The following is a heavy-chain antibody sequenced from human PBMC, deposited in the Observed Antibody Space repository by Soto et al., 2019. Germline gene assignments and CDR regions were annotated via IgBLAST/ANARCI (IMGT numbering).Heavy chain of an antibody. Sequence: PGGSLRLSCAASGFIFSSHTMNWVRQAPGKGLEWVSSISSSSASIYYADSVKGRFTISRDNAKNSLFLQMNSLRADDTAVYYCAGGGSLYPWGQGTLVTVYS. CDR3: AGGGSLYP. CDR2: ISSSSASI. V-gene: IGHV3-21*01. J-gene: IGHJ5*02. D-gene: IGHD3-16*01. CDR1: GFIFSSHT.